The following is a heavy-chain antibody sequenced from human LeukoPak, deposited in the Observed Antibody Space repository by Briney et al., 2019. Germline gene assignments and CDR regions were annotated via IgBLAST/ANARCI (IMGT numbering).Heavy chain of an antibody. CDR2: IPSEGSGR. CDR1: GFTFSNYG. CDR3: VKSGNTSGSYSYFDL. V-gene: IGHV3-30*02. D-gene: IGHD3-10*01. J-gene: IGHJ2*01. Sequence: PGGSLRLSCAASGFTFSNYGIHWVRQAPGKGLEWVAYIPSEGSGRYHADSVKDRFSISRDNSKNTLYLQLNSLRAEDTALYYCVKSGNTSGSYSYFDLWGRGTLVTVSS.